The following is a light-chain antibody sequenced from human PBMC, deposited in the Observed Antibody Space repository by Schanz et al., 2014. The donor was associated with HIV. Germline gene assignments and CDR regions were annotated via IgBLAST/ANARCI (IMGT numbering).Light chain of an antibody. V-gene: IGLV3-21*04. Sequence: SYELTQPPSVSVAPGKTASITCGGNNVGIKSVHWYQQKPGQAPVMVISYDTDRPSGIPERFSGSNSGHTATLTISRVEAGDEADYYCQVWDTYINAVFGGGTKVIVL. CDR1: NVGIKS. J-gene: IGLJ2*01. CDR2: YDT. CDR3: QVWDTYINAV.